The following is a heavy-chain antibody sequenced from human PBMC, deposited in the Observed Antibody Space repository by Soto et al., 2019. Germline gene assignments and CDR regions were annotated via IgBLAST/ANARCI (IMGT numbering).Heavy chain of an antibody. Sequence: QVQLVQSGAEVKKPGASVKVSCKASGYTLTTYYMHWVRQAPGQGLEWMGVINPSGGSTIYAQKFQGRVNVTRDTSTSTLYMELSSLRSEDTAVYYCAREGDGYNLGPSVDFDYWGQGTLVTVSS. CDR2: INPSGGST. CDR3: AREGDGYNLGPSVDFDY. CDR1: GYTLTTYY. J-gene: IGHJ4*02. D-gene: IGHD5-12*01. V-gene: IGHV1-46*01.